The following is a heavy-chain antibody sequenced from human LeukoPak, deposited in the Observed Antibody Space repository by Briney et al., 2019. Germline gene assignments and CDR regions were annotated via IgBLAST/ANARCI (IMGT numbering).Heavy chain of an antibody. CDR1: GYSFSAYY. Sequence: ASVKVSCKASGYSFSAYYIQWVRQAPGQGLEWMGWINPDTGGAKFAQKSQGRVTMTRDTSISTSYMELSSLTSDDTAVYFCAREDSSGYRLNYFDPWGQGTLVTVSS. CDR2: INPDTGGA. J-gene: IGHJ5*02. V-gene: IGHV1-2*02. CDR3: AREDSSGYRLNYFDP. D-gene: IGHD3-22*01.